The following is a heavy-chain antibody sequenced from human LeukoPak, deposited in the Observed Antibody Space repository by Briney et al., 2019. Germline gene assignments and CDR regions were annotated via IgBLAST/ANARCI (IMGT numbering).Heavy chain of an antibody. CDR2: VFYSGST. D-gene: IGHD3-10*01. CDR1: AVSIRGSSYY. CDR3: ARELLWFGESSTIDY. V-gene: IGHV4-39*07. J-gene: IGHJ4*02. Sequence: PSETLSLTCTVSAVSIRGSSYYWGWIRQPPGKGLEWIGNVFYSGSTYYNPSLKSRVTISVDTSKNQFSLKLSSVTAADTAVYYCARELLWFGESSTIDYWGQGTLVTVSS.